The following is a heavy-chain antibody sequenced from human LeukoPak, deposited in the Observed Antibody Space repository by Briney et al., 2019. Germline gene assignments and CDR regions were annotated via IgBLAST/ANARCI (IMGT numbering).Heavy chain of an antibody. CDR1: GFTLSNYN. Sequence: PGGSLRLSCAASGFTLSNYNMNWVRQAPGKGLEWVSSISSGSSYIYYTDSVKGRFTISRDNAKNSLYLQMNSLRAEDTAVYYCARDSYYDNSGLIDYWGQGTLVTVSS. CDR3: ARDSYYDNSGLIDY. D-gene: IGHD3-22*01. J-gene: IGHJ4*02. CDR2: ISSGSSYI. V-gene: IGHV3-21*01.